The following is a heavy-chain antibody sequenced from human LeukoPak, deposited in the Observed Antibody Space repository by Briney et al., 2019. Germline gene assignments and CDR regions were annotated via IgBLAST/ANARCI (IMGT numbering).Heavy chain of an antibody. D-gene: IGHD3-10*01. V-gene: IGHV1-8*01. J-gene: IGHJ4*02. CDR3: ALMVRGVIPFDY. CDR2: MNPNSGNT. CDR1: GYTFTSYD. Sequence: ASVKVSCKASGYTFTSYDINWVRQATGQGLEWMGWMNPNSGNTGYAQKLQGRVTMTRNTSISTAYMELSSLRSEDTAVYYCALMVRGVIPFDYWGQGTLVTVSS.